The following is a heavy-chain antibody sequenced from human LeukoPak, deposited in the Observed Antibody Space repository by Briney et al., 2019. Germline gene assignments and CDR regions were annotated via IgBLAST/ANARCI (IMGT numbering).Heavy chain of an antibody. CDR1: GFTFSSYG. CDR2: IRYDGSNK. CDR3: AKEGGCVGAYCAHAFDI. J-gene: IGHJ3*02. Sequence: PGGSLRLSCAASGFTFSSYGMHWVRQAPGKGLEWVAFIRYDGSNKYYADSVKGRFTISRDNSKNTLYLQRNSLRAEDTAVYYCAKEGGCVGAYCAHAFDIWGQGTMVTVSS. D-gene: IGHD2-21*01. V-gene: IGHV3-30*02.